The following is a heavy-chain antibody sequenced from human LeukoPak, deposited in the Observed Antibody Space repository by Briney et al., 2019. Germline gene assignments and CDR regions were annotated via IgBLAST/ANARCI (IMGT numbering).Heavy chain of an antibody. D-gene: IGHD3-3*01. Sequence: SETLSLTCTVSGGSISSSSYYWGWIRQPPGKGLEWFGSIYDSGSTYYNPSLKSRVTISVDTSKNQFSLQLNSVTPEDTAVYYCARGGAYYDFWSGYPPYYYYYMDVWGKGTTVTVSS. V-gene: IGHV4-39*01. CDR3: ARGGAYYDFWSGYPPYYYYYMDV. CDR2: IYDSGST. J-gene: IGHJ6*03. CDR1: GGSISSSSYY.